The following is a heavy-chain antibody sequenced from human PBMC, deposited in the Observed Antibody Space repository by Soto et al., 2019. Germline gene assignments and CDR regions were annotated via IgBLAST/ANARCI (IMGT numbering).Heavy chain of an antibody. CDR2: TYYRSQWYS. CDR1: GDSVSSDSAA. V-gene: IGHV6-1*01. J-gene: IGHJ6*02. CDR3: ARDRSSVVATTFYYYGMHV. Sequence: SQTLSLTCAISGDSVSSDSAAWNWIRQSSSRGLEWLGRTYYRSQWYSDYAVAVKSRITISPDTSKNQFSLHLNSVTPEDTAVYYCARDRSSVVATTFYYYGMHVGGQGTTVTVSS. D-gene: IGHD2-15*01.